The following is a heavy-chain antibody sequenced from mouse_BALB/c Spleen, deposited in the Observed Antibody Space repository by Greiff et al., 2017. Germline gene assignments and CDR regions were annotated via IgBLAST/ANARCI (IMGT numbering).Heavy chain of an antibody. CDR1: GFTFSNYW. CDR2: IRLKSNNYAT. J-gene: IGHJ3*01. V-gene: IGHV6-6*02. CDR3: TREEGFAY. Sequence: VQLKESGGGLVQPGGSMKLSCVASGFTFSNYWMNWVRQSPEKGLEWVAEIRLKSNNYATHYAESVKGRFTISRDDSKSSVYLQMNNLRAEDTGIYYCTREEGFAYWGQGTLVTVSA.